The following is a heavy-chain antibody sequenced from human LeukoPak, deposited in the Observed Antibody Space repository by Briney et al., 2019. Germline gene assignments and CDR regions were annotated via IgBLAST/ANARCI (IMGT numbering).Heavy chain of an antibody. V-gene: IGHV1-2*02. Sequence: ASVKVSRKASGYTFTGYYMHWVRQAPGQGLEWMGWINPNSGGTNYAQKFQGRVTMTRDTSISTAYMELSRLRSDDMAVYYCARDLAIFGVVIKQSSWFDPWGRGTLVTVSS. J-gene: IGHJ5*02. CDR3: ARDLAIFGVVIKQSSWFDP. CDR1: GYTFTGYY. D-gene: IGHD3-3*01. CDR2: INPNSGGT.